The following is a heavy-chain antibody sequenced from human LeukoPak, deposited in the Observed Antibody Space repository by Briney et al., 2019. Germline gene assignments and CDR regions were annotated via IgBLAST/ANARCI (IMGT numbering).Heavy chain of an antibody. J-gene: IGHJ3*02. Sequence: ASVKVSCKASGYTFTSYDINWVRQATGQGLEWMGWMNPNGGNTGYAQKFQGRVTMTRNTSISTAYMELSSLRSEDTAVYYCARGAHGSGSSDDAFDIWGQGTMVTVSS. CDR1: GYTFTSYD. CDR3: ARGAHGSGSSDDAFDI. CDR2: MNPNGGNT. V-gene: IGHV1-8*01. D-gene: IGHD3-10*01.